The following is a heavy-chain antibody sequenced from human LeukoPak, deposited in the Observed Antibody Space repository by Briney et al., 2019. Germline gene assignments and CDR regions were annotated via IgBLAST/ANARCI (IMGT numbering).Heavy chain of an antibody. D-gene: IGHD3-22*01. CDR2: IYYSGST. CDR3: ARGSGYSYYFDY. J-gene: IGHJ4*02. CDR1: GGSISSRSYY. Sequence: PSETLSLTCTVSGGSISSRSYYWGWIRQPPGKGLEWIGNIYYSGSTYYNPSLKSRVTISVDTSKNQFSLKLNSVTAADTAVYFCARGSGYSYYFDYWGQGTLVTVS. V-gene: IGHV4-39*01.